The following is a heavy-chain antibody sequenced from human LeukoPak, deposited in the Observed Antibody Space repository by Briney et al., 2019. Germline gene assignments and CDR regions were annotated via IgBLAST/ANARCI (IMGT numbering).Heavy chain of an antibody. J-gene: IGHJ4*02. CDR1: GGSISSYY. CDR2: IYYSGST. CDR3: ARQSDCSSTSCYLGLYYFDY. V-gene: IGHV4-59*01. D-gene: IGHD2-2*01. Sequence: KPSETLSLTCTVSGGSISSYYWSWIRQPPGKGLEWIGYIYYSGSTNYNPSLKSRVTISVDTSKNQFSLKLSSVTAADTAVYYCARQSDCSSTSCYLGLYYFDYWGQGTLVTVSS.